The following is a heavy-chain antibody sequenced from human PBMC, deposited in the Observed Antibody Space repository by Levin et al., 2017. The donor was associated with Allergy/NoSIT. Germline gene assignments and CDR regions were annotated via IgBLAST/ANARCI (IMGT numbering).Heavy chain of an antibody. CDR1: RFTFDDYG. J-gene: IGHJ6*02. CDR2: ITWNSGIK. Sequence: GGSLRLSCAASRFTFDDYGMHWVRQAPGKGPEWVSGITWNSGIKGYADFVKGRFTISRDNAKNTLYLQMNSLRVEDTALYYCAKSQGKWNYGDYGMDVWGQGTTVIVS. D-gene: IGHD1-1*01. V-gene: IGHV3-9*01. CDR3: AKSQGKWNYGDYGMDV.